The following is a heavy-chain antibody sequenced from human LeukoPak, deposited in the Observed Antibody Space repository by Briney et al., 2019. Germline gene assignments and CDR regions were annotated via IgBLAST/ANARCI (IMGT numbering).Heavy chain of an antibody. J-gene: IGHJ2*01. CDR1: GFTLSLAW. V-gene: IGHV3-23*01. D-gene: IGHD1-14*01. CDR3: AKVRGTDWYFDL. Sequence: PGGSLRLSCATSGFTLSLAWMHWVRQAPGKGLQWVSTLSDSGRSAYYADSVKGRFSISRDNSKNTLYLQMSSLRAEDTAVYYCAKVRGTDWYFDLWGRGTLVTVSS. CDR2: LSDSGRSA.